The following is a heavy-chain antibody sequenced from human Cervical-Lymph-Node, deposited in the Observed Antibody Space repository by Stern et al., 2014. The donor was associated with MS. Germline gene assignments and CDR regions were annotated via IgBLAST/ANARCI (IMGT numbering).Heavy chain of an antibody. Sequence: VQLVESGAEVKKPGESLKISCKPSGYSFTIYYIAWVRQTPGKGLEWMGIIYPYDTDTTYSPSFQGQVTISADKSITTAYLQWSSQRSSDTAMYYCARHVQGFDYWGQGTLVTVSS. J-gene: IGHJ4*02. CDR1: GYSFTIYY. CDR3: ARHVQGFDY. CDR2: IYPYDTDT. V-gene: IGHV5-51*01.